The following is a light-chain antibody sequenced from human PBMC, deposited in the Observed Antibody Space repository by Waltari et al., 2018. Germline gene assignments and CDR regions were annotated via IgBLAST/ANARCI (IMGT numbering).Light chain of an antibody. V-gene: IGKV1-5*03. J-gene: IGKJ2*01. Sequence: DIQMTQSPSTLSASVGDRVTITCRASQGISNWLAWYQQKPGKAPKVLISKSFTLQSGVPSRFSGSGSETEFSLTISSLQPDDFATYYCQQYNIWPYTFGQGTTLEI. CDR3: QQYNIWPYT. CDR2: KSF. CDR1: QGISNW.